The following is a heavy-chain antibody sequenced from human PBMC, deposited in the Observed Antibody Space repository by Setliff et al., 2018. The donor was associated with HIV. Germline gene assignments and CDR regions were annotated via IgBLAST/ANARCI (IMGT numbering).Heavy chain of an antibody. V-gene: IGHV1-2*02. CDR2: INPNSGGT. J-gene: IGHJ4*02. Sequence: ASVKVSCKASGYAFTGYYMHWVRQAPGQGLEWMGWINPNSGGTNYAQKFQGKVTMTRDTSISTAYIELSRLRSDDTAVYYCARGSCSGCYLSDYWGLGTLVTVSS. CDR3: ARGSCSGCYLSDY. CDR1: GYAFTGYY. D-gene: IGHD6-19*01.